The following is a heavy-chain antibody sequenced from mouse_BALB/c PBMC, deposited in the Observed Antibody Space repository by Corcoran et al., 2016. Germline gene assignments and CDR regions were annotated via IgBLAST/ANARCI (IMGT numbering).Heavy chain of an antibody. Sequence: QIQLVQSGPELKKPGETVRISCKASGYTFTTAGMQWVQKMPGKGLKWIGWINTHSGVPKYAEDFKGRFAFSLETSASTAYLQISNLKNEDTAKDFCARVGYDYSPFDYWGQGTTLTVSS. V-gene: IGHV9-4*02. CDR1: GYTFTTAG. CDR2: INTHSGVP. J-gene: IGHJ2*01. D-gene: IGHD2-4*01. CDR3: ARVGYDYSPFDY.